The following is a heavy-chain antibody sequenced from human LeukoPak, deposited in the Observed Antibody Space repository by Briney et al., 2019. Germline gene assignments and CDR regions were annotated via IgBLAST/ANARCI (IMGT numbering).Heavy chain of an antibody. D-gene: IGHD4-17*01. CDR1: DYTFTNYA. CDR2: IGAYNGNT. V-gene: IGHV1-18*01. CDR3: ARDLYYGDYPPGN. J-gene: IGHJ4*02. Sequence: ASVKVSCKASDYTFTNYAISWVRQAPGQGLEWMGWIGAYNGNTNYAQKFQGRVTMTTDTSTSTVHMELRSLRSDDTAVYYCARDLYYGDYPPGNWGQGTLVIVSS.